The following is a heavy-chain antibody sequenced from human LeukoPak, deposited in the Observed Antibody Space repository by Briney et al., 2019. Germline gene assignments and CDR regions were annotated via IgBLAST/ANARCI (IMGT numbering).Heavy chain of an antibody. CDR1: GGSNRGYY. Sequence: PSETLSLTCSVSGGSNRGYYWSWIRQPPGKGLEWIGYIYYSGSSEYNPSLRSRVTMSLDTSKNQFSLRLNSVTAADTAVYYCAAGYSSGWYGLGAFDIWGQGTMVTVSS. CDR3: AAGYSSGWYGLGAFDI. V-gene: IGHV4-59*01. CDR2: IYYSGSS. D-gene: IGHD6-19*01. J-gene: IGHJ3*02.